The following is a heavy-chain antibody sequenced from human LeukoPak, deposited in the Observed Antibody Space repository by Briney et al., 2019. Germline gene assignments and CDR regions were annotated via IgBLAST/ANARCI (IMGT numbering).Heavy chain of an antibody. V-gene: IGHV3-48*03. CDR3: SSYCSEGTCYGYFHH. D-gene: IGHD2-15*01. CDR2: ISHTGSLI. Sequence: GGPLRLSCAASGFTSTPSELNWVRQAPGKGLEWISYISHTGSLIYYADSLKGRFTISRDNAKNFLYLQMNSLRVEDTGIYYCSSYCSEGTCYGYFHHWGQGTLVSVSS. J-gene: IGHJ1*01. CDR1: GFTSTPSE.